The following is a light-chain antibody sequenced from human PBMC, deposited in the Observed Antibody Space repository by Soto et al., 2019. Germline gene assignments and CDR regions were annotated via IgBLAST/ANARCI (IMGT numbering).Light chain of an antibody. V-gene: IGKV1-39*01. J-gene: IGKJ1*01. CDR2: AAS. Sequence: DIQMTQSPSSLSASVGDRVTITCRASESISSYLHWYQHKPGKAPKLLIYAASSLQSGVPSRFSGSGSGTDFSLTINGLQPEDLGTYYCQQSHSIPGTFGQGTKVDIK. CDR1: ESISSY. CDR3: QQSHSIPGT.